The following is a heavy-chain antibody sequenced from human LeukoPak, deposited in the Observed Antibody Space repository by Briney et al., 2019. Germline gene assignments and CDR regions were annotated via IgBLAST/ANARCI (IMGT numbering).Heavy chain of an antibody. CDR2: INHSGST. CDR3: ARGRLVSSQPFDY. Sequence: TSETLSLTCAVYGGSFSGYYWSWIRQPPGKGLEWIGEINHSGSTNYNPSLKSRVTISVDTSKNQFSLKLSSVTAADTAVYYCARGRLVSSQPFDYWGQGTLVTVSS. CDR1: GGSFSGYY. V-gene: IGHV4-34*01. J-gene: IGHJ4*02. D-gene: IGHD6-6*01.